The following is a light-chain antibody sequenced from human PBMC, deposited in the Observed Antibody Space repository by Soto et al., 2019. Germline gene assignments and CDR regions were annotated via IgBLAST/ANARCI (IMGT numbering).Light chain of an antibody. V-gene: IGKV1-39*01. CDR3: HQSYSTPRT. J-gene: IGKJ1*01. CDR1: QSISSY. Sequence: DIQMTQSPSSLSASVGDRVTITCRASQSISSYLNWYQQKPGKAPKLLIYAASSLQSGVPSRLSGSGSGTDFTPTISSLQPEDFATSPCHQSYSTPRTFGQGTKVEIK. CDR2: AAS.